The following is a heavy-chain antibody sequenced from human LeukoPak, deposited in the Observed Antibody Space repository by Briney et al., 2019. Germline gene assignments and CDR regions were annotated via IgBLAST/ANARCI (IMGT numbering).Heavy chain of an antibody. CDR2: INPNSGGT. J-gene: IGHJ4*02. CDR3: ARSRSSSSWYYFDY. V-gene: IGHV1-2*06. D-gene: IGHD6-13*01. CDR1: GYTFTGYY. Sequence: ASVKVSXKASGYTFTGYYMHWVRQAPGQGLEWMGRINPNSGGTNYAQKFQGRVTMTRDTSISTAYMELSRLRSDDTAVYYCARSRSSSSWYYFDYWGQGTLVTVSS.